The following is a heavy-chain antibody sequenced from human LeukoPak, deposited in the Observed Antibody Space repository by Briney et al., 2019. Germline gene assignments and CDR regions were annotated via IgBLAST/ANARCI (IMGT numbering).Heavy chain of an antibody. CDR3: ARVHRGYSYGRLDY. Sequence: PGGSLRLSCAASGFAFSDYSMNWVRQAPGKGLEWASYISSSDNTIHYADSVKGRFTISRDNAKNSLYLEMNSLRDEDTAVYYCARVHRGYSYGRLDYWGQGTLVTVSS. CDR1: GFAFSDYS. J-gene: IGHJ4*02. V-gene: IGHV3-48*02. CDR2: ISSSDNTI. D-gene: IGHD5-18*01.